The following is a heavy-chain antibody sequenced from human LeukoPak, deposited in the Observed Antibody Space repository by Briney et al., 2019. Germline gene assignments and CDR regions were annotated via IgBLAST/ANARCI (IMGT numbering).Heavy chain of an antibody. Sequence: TSETLSLTCAVYGGSFSGYYWSWIRQPPGKGLEWIGEINHSGSTNYNPSLKSRLTISVDTSENQFPLKLTSVTAADTAIYYCASSYSNSWYDYWGQGILVTVSS. V-gene: IGHV4-34*09. CDR3: ASSYSNSWYDY. CDR2: INHSGST. J-gene: IGHJ4*02. CDR1: GGSFSGYY. D-gene: IGHD6-13*01.